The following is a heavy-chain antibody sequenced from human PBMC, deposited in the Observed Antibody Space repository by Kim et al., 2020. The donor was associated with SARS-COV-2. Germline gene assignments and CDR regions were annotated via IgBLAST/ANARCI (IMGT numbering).Heavy chain of an antibody. J-gene: IGHJ4*02. D-gene: IGHD6-19*01. Sequence: GSTYYADSVKGRFTISRDNSKNTLYLQMSSLRAEDTAVYYCVTPSSIAVNWGQGTLVTFSS. CDR3: VTPSSIAVN. V-gene: IGHV3-64D*09. CDR2: GST.